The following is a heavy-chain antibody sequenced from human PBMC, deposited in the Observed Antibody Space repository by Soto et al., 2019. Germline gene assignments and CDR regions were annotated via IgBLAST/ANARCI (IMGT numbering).Heavy chain of an antibody. CDR3: ARHHVRGRTIAGAAEF. J-gene: IGHJ4*02. D-gene: IGHD6-13*01. V-gene: IGHV4-34*01. Sequence: QVQLQQWGAGLLKPSETLSLTCAVYGGSFTGYYWSWIRQPPGKGLEWIGEINQSGNTNYNPSLKSRVVISVDTSKNQLSLNLSSVTAADTAMYYCARHHVRGRTIAGAAEFWVQGTLVTVSS. CDR1: GGSFTGYY. CDR2: INQSGNT.